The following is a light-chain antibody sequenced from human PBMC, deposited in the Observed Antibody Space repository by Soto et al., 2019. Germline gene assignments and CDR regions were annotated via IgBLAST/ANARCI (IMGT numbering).Light chain of an antibody. CDR3: QSYDSSLSGWV. Sequence: QLVLTQPPSVSGAPGQRVTISCTGSSSNIGARYDVHWYQQLPGTAPKLLIYGNYNRPSGVPDRFSGSKSGTSASLAITGLQAEDEADYYCQSYDSSLSGWVFGGGTKVTVL. CDR1: SSNIGARYD. CDR2: GNY. V-gene: IGLV1-40*01. J-gene: IGLJ3*02.